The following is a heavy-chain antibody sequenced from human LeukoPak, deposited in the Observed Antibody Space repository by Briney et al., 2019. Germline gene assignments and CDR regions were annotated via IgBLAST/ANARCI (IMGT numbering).Heavy chain of an antibody. CDR3: ASPYYYGSGSWGLDY. CDR2: IIPIFGTA. J-gene: IGHJ4*02. D-gene: IGHD3-10*01. V-gene: IGHV1-69*05. CDR1: RGTFSSYA. Sequence: SVKVSCKASRGTFSSYAISWVRQAPGQGLEWMGGIIPIFGTANYAQKFQGRVTITTDESTSTAYMELSSLRSEDTAVYYCASPYYYGSGSWGLDYWGQGTLVTVSS.